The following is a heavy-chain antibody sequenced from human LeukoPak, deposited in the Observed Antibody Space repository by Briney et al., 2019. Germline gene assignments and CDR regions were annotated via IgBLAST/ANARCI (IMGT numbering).Heavy chain of an antibody. V-gene: IGHV3-7*01. CDR2: INQDGSEK. Sequence: PGGSLRLSCAASEFTFPNYWMGWVRQAPGEGLEWVANINQDGSEKYYVDSVKGRFTISRDNAKNSLYLQMNSLRAEDTAVYHCARDLPRNSMVRGVNWFDPWGQGTLVTVSS. CDR1: EFTFPNYW. D-gene: IGHD3-10*01. J-gene: IGHJ5*02. CDR3: ARDLPRNSMVRGVNWFDP.